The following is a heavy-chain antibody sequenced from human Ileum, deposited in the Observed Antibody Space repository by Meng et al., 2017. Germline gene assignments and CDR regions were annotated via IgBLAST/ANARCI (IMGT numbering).Heavy chain of an antibody. CDR3: ARDFSGSYYTNYFDY. CDR1: GFSSRSYS. V-gene: IGHV3-21*01. J-gene: IGHJ4*02. Sequence: EVQLVESGGGLVTPGGSLRLSCASSGFSSRSYSVNWVRQAPGKWLEWVSSISSSSSYIFYADSVKGRFTISRDNAKNSVYLQMNSLRAEDTAVYYCARDFSGSYYTNYFDYWGQGTLVTVSS. D-gene: IGHD1-26*01. CDR2: ISSSSSYI.